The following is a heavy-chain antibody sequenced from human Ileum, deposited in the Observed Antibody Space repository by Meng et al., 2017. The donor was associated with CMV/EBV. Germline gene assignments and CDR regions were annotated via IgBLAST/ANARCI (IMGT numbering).Heavy chain of an antibody. CDR3: ARPYTSGWSNWFDP. CDR2: INPNSGGT. Sequence: QAQLVQCGAEVKKPGASVKVSCKASGYTFNAYHVHWVRQAPGQGLEWMGWINPNSGGTKYAQKFRGRVTLTRDTSISTVYMDLTTITSDDTAVYYCARPYTSGWSNWFDPWGQGTLVTVSS. D-gene: IGHD6-19*01. J-gene: IGHJ5*02. V-gene: IGHV1-2*02. CDR1: GYTFNAYH.